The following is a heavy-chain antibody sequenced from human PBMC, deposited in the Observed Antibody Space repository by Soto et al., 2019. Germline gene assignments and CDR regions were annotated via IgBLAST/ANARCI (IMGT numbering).Heavy chain of an antibody. V-gene: IGHV3-23*01. J-gene: IGHJ4*02. CDR2: ISATGGGT. Sequence: GGSLRLSCAASGFKFSDYAMSWVRQAPGKGLEWVSLISATGGGTYYADSVKGRFTISRDNSHNTLYLQVHSLTAEDTAVYYCAEDRRAGGNSAFYFDFWGQGAQVTVSS. D-gene: IGHD3-16*01. CDR3: AEDRRAGGNSAFYFDF. CDR1: GFKFSDYA.